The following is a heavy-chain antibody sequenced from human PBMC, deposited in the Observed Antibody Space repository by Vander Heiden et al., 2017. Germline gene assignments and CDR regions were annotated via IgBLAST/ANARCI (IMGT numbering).Heavy chain of an antibody. D-gene: IGHD6-13*01. V-gene: IGHV2-26*01. J-gene: IGHJ4*02. CDR2: IFSNDEK. CDR3: ARIGIIAAAAYIFDY. Sequence: QVTLKESGPVLVTPTETLTLTCTVSGFSLSNARMGVSWIRQPPGKALEWLAHIFSNDEKSYSTSLKSRLTISKDTSKSQVVLTMTNMDPVDTATYYCARIGIIAAAAYIFDYWGQGTLVTVSS. CDR1: GFSLSNARMG.